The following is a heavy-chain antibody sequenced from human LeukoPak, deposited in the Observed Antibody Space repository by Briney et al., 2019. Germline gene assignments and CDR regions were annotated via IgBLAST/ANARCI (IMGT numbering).Heavy chain of an antibody. CDR2: INLSGGGT. V-gene: IGHV1-46*01. Sequence: ASVKVSCKASGYTFSSYHIHWVRQAPGQGLEWMGIINLSGGGTSYAPKFQGRVTMTRDTSTSTVYMDLSSLRSEDTAVYYCARGGAVASIWYLDLWGRGTLVTVSS. CDR1: GYTFSSYH. J-gene: IGHJ2*01. D-gene: IGHD6-19*01. CDR3: ARGGAVASIWYLDL.